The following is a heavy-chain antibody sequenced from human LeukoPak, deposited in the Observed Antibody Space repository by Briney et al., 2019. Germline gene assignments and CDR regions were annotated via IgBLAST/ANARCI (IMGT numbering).Heavy chain of an antibody. V-gene: IGHV3-23*01. CDR1: GFTFSSYA. J-gene: IGHJ4*02. CDR3: AKDFDSSGYYTLDY. Sequence: GGSLRLSCAASGFTFSSYAMSWVRQAPGKGLEWVSAISGSGGSTYYADSVKGRFTISRDNSKNTLYLQMNSLRAEDTAVYYCAKDFDSSGYYTLDYWGQGTLVTVSS. CDR2: ISGSGGST. D-gene: IGHD3-22*01.